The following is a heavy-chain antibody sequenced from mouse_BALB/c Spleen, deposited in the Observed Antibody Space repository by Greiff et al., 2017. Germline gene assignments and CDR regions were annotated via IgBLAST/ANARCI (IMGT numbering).Heavy chain of an antibody. Sequence: EVKLMESGPGLVKPSQSLSLTCSVTGYSITSGYYWNWIRQFPGNKLEWMGYISYDGSNNYNPSLKNRISITRDTSKNQFFLKLNSVTTEDTATYYCAINWGFAYWGQGTLVTVSA. J-gene: IGHJ3*01. CDR2: ISYDGSN. D-gene: IGHD4-1*02. CDR3: AINWGFAY. V-gene: IGHV3-6*02. CDR1: GYSITSGYY.